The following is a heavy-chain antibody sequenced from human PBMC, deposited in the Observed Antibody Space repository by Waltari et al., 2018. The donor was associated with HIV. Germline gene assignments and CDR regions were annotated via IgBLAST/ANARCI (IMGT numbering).Heavy chain of an antibody. CDR3: AKNYGSDP. CDR1: GFTFSSYA. D-gene: IGHD3-10*01. Sequence: EVQLLEYGGGLVQPGGSLRRPCAASGFTFSSYAMSWVRQAQGKGLEWVSAISGSGGSTYYADSVKGRFTISRDNSRNTLYLQMNSLRAEDTAVYYCAKNYGSDPWGQGTLVTVSS. J-gene: IGHJ5*02. V-gene: IGHV3-23*01. CDR2: ISGSGGST.